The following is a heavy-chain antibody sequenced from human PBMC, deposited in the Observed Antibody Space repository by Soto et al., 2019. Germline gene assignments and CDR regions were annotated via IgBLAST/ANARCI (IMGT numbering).Heavy chain of an antibody. V-gene: IGHV1-69*06. CDR1: GGTLSDHG. Sequence: QVQLEQSGAEVKKPGSSVKISCKASGGTLSDHGDSWLRQTPEQGLEWVGGTIPVFNTAKYAPKFQGRVTIAADKSTNVAYMDLGSLRSDVTAFYYFARGVYGSGNYYTGPSAFDIWGQGTLVIVSS. CDR2: TIPVFNTA. D-gene: IGHD3-10*01. J-gene: IGHJ3*02. CDR3: ARGVYGSGNYYTGPSAFDI.